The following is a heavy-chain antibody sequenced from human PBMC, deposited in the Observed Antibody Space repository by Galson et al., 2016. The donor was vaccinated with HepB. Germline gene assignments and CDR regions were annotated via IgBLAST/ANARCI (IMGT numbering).Heavy chain of an antibody. J-gene: IGHJ4*02. V-gene: IGHV3-23*01. CDR3: GKHGGFDY. D-gene: IGHD3-16*01. CDR2: ITPSGDAT. Sequence: SLRLSCAASGFSFSNSGMSWVRQAPGRGLEWVAGITPSGDATHYADFAKGRFTISRDTSKNTLYLYMNSLSAGDTALYYCGKHGGFDYWGQGALVTVSS. CDR1: GFSFSNSG.